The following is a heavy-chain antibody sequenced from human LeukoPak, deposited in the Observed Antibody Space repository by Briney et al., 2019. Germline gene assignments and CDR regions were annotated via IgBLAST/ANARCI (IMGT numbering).Heavy chain of an antibody. J-gene: IGHJ4*02. CDR3: ARDPGLERPGGVSFDY. Sequence: SETLSLTCTVSDGSISSYYWNWIRQPAGKGLEWIGRIHISGKTNYNPSLRVTMSVDASRNQFSLKLSSVTAADTAVYYCARDPGLERPGGVSFDYWGQGSLVTVSS. D-gene: IGHD1-1*01. CDR2: IHISGKT. CDR1: DGSISSYY. V-gene: IGHV4-4*07.